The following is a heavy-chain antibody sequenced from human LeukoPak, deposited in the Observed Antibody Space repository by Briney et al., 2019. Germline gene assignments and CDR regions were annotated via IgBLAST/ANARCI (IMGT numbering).Heavy chain of an antibody. J-gene: IGHJ3*01. CDR3: ARGALGYGADLFDF. Sequence: ASVKVSCKASGYTFTDYYIHWVRQAPGQGLEWMGWINPNTGGRGYAQKFQGRVTMTRDTSISTAYMELSSLISDDTAVYYCARGALGYGADLFDFWGQGTVVTVS. CDR1: GYTFTDYY. CDR2: INPNTGGR. D-gene: IGHD4-17*01. V-gene: IGHV1-2*02.